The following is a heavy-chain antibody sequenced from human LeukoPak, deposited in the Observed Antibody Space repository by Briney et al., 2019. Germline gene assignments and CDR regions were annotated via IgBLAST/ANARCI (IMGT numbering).Heavy chain of an antibody. CDR2: ISDDGSNK. CDR1: GFTFSSFA. CDR3: SREGEDDFWSAFDY. Sequence: GRSLRLSCAASGFTFSSFAMHWVRQAPGKGLEWVAVISDDGSNKHYADSLKDRLTISRDNSKNTLYLQMNSLRGEDTAVYYCSREGEDDFWSAFDYWGQGTLVTVSS. D-gene: IGHD3-3*01. J-gene: IGHJ4*02. V-gene: IGHV3-30*01.